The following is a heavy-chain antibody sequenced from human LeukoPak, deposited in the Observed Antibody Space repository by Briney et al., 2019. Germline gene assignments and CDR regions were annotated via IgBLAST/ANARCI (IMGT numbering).Heavy chain of an antibody. V-gene: IGHV1-69*05. Sequence: SVKVSCKASGGTFSSYAISWVRQAPGQGLEWMGGIIPILGTANYAQKFQGRVTITTDESTSTAYMELSSLRSEDTAVYYCASSWLIDYYDSSANTPGLDAFDIWGQGTMVTVSS. D-gene: IGHD3-22*01. CDR3: ASSWLIDYYDSSANTPGLDAFDI. J-gene: IGHJ3*02. CDR2: IIPILGTA. CDR1: GGTFSSYA.